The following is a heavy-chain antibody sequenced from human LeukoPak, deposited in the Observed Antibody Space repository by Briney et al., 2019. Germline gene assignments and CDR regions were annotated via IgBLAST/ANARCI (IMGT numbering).Heavy chain of an antibody. D-gene: IGHD6-19*01. Sequence: PGGSLRLSCAASGFTFSSYAMSWVRQAPGKGLEWVANINGDESQKHYVDSVKGRFTISRDNAKNSLSLQMSSLRGEDTAVYYCAKTLVPGWAAPFDCWGQGTLVTVSS. CDR3: AKTLVPGWAAPFDC. CDR1: GFTFSSYA. V-gene: IGHV3-7*01. J-gene: IGHJ4*02. CDR2: INGDESQK.